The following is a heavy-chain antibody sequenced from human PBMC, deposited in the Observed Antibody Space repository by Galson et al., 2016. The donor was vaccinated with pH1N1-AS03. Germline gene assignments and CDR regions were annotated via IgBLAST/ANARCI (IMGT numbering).Heavy chain of an antibody. Sequence: ETLSLTCTVSGGSISSSSYYWGWIRQPPGKGLEWIGSIYYSGSTYYNPSLKSRVTISVDTSKNQFSLRLSSVTAADTAVYYCARRVYGDYVNWFDPWGQGTLVTVSS. J-gene: IGHJ5*02. D-gene: IGHD4-17*01. CDR2: IYYSGST. CDR1: GGSISSSSYY. CDR3: ARRVYGDYVNWFDP. V-gene: IGHV4-39*01.